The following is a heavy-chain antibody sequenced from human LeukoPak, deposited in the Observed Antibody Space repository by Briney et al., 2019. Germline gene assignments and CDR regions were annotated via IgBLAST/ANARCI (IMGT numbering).Heavy chain of an antibody. J-gene: IGHJ6*02. CDR1: RFTLSSYA. V-gene: IGHV3-30*04. CDR2: ISYGGSNK. D-gene: IGHD6-13*01. Sequence: RGALRLSCADSRFTLSSYAMHWVRQAPGKGLEWVAVISYGGSNKYYADSVKGRFTISRDNSKNTLYLQMNSLRAEDTAVYYCARDIGIAAVGYGMDVWGQGTTVTVSS. CDR3: ARDIGIAAVGYGMDV.